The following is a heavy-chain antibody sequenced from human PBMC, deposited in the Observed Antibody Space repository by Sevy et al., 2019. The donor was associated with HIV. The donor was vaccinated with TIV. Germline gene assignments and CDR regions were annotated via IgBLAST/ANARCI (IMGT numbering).Heavy chain of an antibody. CDR3: ARERYYYDSSGLNWFDP. V-gene: IGHV1-18*04. D-gene: IGHD3-22*01. CDR1: GYTFTSYG. CDR2: ISAYNGNT. J-gene: IGHJ5*02. Sequence: ASVKVSCKASGYTFTSYGISWVRQAPGQGLEWMGWISAYNGNTNYAQKLQGRVTMTTDTSTGTAYMELRSLRSDDTAVYYCARERYYYDSSGLNWFDPWGQGTLVTVSS.